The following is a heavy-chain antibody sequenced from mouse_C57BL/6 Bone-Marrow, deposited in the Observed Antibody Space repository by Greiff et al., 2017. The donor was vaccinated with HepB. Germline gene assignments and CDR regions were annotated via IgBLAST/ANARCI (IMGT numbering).Heavy chain of an antibody. CDR3: AGRGRYYYGSRWYFDV. CDR1: GYTFTSYW. Sequence: QVQLKQSGAELVKPGASVKMSCKASGYTFTSYWITWVKQRPGQGLEWIGDIYPGSGSTIYNEKFKSKATLTVDTSSSTAYMQLSSLTSEDSAVYYCAGRGRYYYGSRWYFDVWGTGTTVTVSS. D-gene: IGHD1-1*01. V-gene: IGHV1-55*01. CDR2: IYPGSGST. J-gene: IGHJ1*03.